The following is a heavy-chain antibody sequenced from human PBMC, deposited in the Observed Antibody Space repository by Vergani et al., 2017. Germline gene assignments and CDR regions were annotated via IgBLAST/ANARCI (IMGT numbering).Heavy chain of an antibody. Sequence: VQLLESGGGLVQPGGSLRLTCAASEFTFSNYAMNWVRQAPGKGLEWVAFIGYDGRIKYNVDSVKGRFTISRDTSKKTLSLQMRSLRADDTAVYYCAKDGRENSDYGYFDYWGRGTLVTVSS. J-gene: IGHJ4*02. D-gene: IGHD4-17*01. CDR1: EFTFSNYA. CDR3: AKDGRENSDYGYFDY. V-gene: IGHV3-30*02. CDR2: IGYDGRIK.